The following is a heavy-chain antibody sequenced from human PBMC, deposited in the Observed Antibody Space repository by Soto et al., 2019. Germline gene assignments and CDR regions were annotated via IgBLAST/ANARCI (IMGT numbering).Heavy chain of an antibody. CDR1: GFTFSSYW. V-gene: IGHV3-74*01. J-gene: IGHJ6*02. D-gene: IGHD3-3*01. CDR2: INSDGSST. CDR3: AREGRATIFGVIYGMDV. Sequence: GGSLRLSCAASGFTFSSYWMHWVRQAPGKGLVWVSRINSDGSSTSYADSVKGRFTISRDNAKNTLYLQMNSLRAEDTAVYYCAREGRATIFGVIYGMDVWGQGTTVTVSS.